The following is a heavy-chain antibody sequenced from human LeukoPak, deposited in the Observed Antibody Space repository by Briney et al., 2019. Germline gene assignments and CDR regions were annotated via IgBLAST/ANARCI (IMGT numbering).Heavy chain of an antibody. Sequence: GGSLRLSCAASGFTFSSYWMNWVRQAPGKGLVWVSRIASDGSSTAYADSVKGRFSISRDNAKNTLYLQMNSLRVEDTAVYYCARDRDTGGYFRETPHWYSDLWGRGTLVTVSS. CDR2: IASDGSST. V-gene: IGHV3-74*01. J-gene: IGHJ2*01. CDR3: ARDRDTGGYFRETPHWYSDL. D-gene: IGHD3-22*01. CDR1: GFTFSSYW.